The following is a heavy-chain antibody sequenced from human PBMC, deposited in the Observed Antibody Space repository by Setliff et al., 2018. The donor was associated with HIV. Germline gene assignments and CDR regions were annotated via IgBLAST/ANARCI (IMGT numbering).Heavy chain of an antibody. CDR2: MTYVGST. CDR1: GSSITSSSFY. Sequence: SETLSLTCTVSGSSITSSSFYWGWIRQPPGKGLEWIGSMTYVGSTSFSPSLKSRVTISVDTSENQFLLNLNSVTAADTAVYYCTSQIDAFEVWGQGTPVTVSS. CDR3: TSQIDAFEV. V-gene: IGHV4-39*01. J-gene: IGHJ3*01.